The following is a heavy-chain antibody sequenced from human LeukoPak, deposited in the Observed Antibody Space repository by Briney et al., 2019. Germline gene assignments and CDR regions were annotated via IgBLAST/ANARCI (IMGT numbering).Heavy chain of an antibody. Sequence: ASVKVSCKASGYTFTSYAMNWVRQAPGQGLEWMGWISAYNGNTNYAQKLQGRVTMTTDTSTSTAYMELRSLRSDDTAVYYCARDLRNGGSGSPWGQGTLVTVSS. CDR2: ISAYNGNT. J-gene: IGHJ5*02. CDR1: GYTFTSYA. D-gene: IGHD3-10*01. V-gene: IGHV1-18*01. CDR3: ARDLRNGGSGSP.